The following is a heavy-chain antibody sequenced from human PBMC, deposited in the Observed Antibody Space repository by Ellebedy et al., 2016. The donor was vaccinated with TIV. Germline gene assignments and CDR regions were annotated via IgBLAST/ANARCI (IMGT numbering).Heavy chain of an antibody. CDR3: ARGGGLFDY. CDR2: IFHSGIS. J-gene: IGHJ4*02. V-gene: IGHV4-59*01. Sequence: SETLSLTXTVSGGSISSYYRSWIRQPPGQGLEWIGYIFHSGISNYNPSLKSRVTISIDTSKNQFSLRLSSVTAADTAVYYCARGGGLFDYWGQGTLVTVSS. D-gene: IGHD3-16*01. CDR1: GGSISSYY.